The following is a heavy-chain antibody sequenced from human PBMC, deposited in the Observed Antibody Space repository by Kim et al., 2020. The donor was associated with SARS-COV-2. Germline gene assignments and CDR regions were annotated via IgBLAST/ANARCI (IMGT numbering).Heavy chain of an antibody. J-gene: IGHJ2*01. CDR2: ST. D-gene: IGHD3-10*01. V-gene: IGHV4-39*01. CDR3: ARQGVLLFDL. Sequence: STYYTPPLTGRVTISVDTSKNQFSLKLSSVTAADTAVYYCARQGVLLFDLWGRGTLVTVSS.